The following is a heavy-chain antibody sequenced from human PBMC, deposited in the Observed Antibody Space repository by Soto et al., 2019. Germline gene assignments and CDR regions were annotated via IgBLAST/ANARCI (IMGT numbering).Heavy chain of an antibody. V-gene: IGHV1-69*12. CDR2: IIPIFGTA. CDR1: GGTFSSYA. Sequence: QVQLVQSGAEVKKPGSSVKVSCKASGGTFSSYAIRWVRQAPGQGLEWMGGIIPIFGTANYAQKFQGRVTITADESTSTAYMELSSLRSEDTAVYYCARDTGEGFGHYYYGMDVWGQGTTVTVSS. D-gene: IGHD2-8*02. J-gene: IGHJ6*02. CDR3: ARDTGEGFGHYYYGMDV.